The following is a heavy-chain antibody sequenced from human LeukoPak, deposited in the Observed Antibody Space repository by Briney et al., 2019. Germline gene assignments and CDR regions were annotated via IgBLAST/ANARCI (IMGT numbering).Heavy chain of an antibody. J-gene: IGHJ5*02. CDR2: INPNSGGT. CDR3: ARGQWVWELPTTNWFDP. Sequence: ASVKVSCKASVYTFTGYYMHWVRQAPGQGLEWMGWINPNSGGTNYAQKFQGRVTMTRDTSISTAYMELSRLRSDDTAVYYCARGQWVWELPTTNWFDPWGQGTLVTVSS. V-gene: IGHV1-2*02. D-gene: IGHD1-26*01. CDR1: VYTFTGYY.